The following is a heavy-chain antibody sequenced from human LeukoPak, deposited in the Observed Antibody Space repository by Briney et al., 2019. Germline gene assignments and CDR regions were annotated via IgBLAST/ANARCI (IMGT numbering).Heavy chain of an antibody. CDR3: ARVRCSSTSCYGVDWFDP. D-gene: IGHD2-2*01. J-gene: IGHJ5*02. Sequence: SVRVSCKASGGTFSSYAISWVRPAPGQGLEWMGRIIPILGIANYAQKFQGRVTISADKSTSTAYMELSSLRSEDTAVYYCARVRCSSTSCYGVDWFDPWGEGTVDPVSS. CDR1: GGTFSSYA. CDR2: IIPILGIA. V-gene: IGHV1-69*04.